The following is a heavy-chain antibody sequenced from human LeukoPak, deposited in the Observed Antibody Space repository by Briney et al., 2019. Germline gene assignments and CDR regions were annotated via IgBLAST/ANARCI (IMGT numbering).Heavy chain of an antibody. D-gene: IGHD6-6*01. CDR1: GYTLTELS. V-gene: IGHV1-24*01. CDR3: ATLAARRGRYYYYYMDV. Sequence: ASVKVSCKVSGYTLTELSMHWVRQAPGKGLEWMGGFDPEDGETIYAQKFQGRVTMTEDTSTDTAYMELSSPRSEDTAVYYCATLAARRGRYYYYYMDVWGKGTTVTVSS. J-gene: IGHJ6*03. CDR2: FDPEDGET.